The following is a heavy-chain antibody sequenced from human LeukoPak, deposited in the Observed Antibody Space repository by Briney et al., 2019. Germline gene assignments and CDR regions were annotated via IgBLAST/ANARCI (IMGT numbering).Heavy chain of an antibody. CDR3: VSFYETY. V-gene: IGHV3-74*01. J-gene: IGHJ4*02. CDR2: INSDGSWT. Sequence: GGSLRLSCAASGNYWMHWVRQAPGKGLVWVSHINSDGSWTSYADSVKGRFTISKDNAKNTVYLQMNSLRAEDTAVNYCVSFYETYWGRGTLVTVSS. D-gene: IGHD2/OR15-2a*01. CDR1: GNYW.